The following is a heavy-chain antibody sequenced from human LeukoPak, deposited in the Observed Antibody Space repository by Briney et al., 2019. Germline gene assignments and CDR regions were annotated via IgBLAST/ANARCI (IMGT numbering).Heavy chain of an antibody. V-gene: IGHV3-30-3*01. CDR2: ISYDGSNK. CDR3: ARDTSGMDV. Sequence: LEWVAVISYDGSNKYYADSVKGRFTISRDNSKNTLYLQMNSLRAEDTAVYYCARDTSGMDVWGQGTTVTVSS. J-gene: IGHJ6*02.